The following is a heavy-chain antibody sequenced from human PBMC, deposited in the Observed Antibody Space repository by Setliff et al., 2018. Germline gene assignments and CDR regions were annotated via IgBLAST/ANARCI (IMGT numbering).Heavy chain of an antibody. V-gene: IGHV3-15*01. D-gene: IGHD3-16*01. CDR1: GFTFSDHY. J-gene: IGHJ3*01. CDR3: TTDPSPTFGGVIGAAFDF. CDR2: IKGKNDGLAT. Sequence: PGGSLRLSCAASGFTFSDHYMTWIRQAPGKGLEWVGRIKGKNDGLATDYAAPVKGRFTISRDDSKNTLYLQMNSLKTEDTAVYYCTTDPSPTFGGVIGAAFDFWGQGTMVTVSS.